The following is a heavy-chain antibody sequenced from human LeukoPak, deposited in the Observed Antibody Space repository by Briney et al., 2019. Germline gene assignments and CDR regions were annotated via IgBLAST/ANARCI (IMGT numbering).Heavy chain of an antibody. J-gene: IGHJ4*02. D-gene: IGHD2-15*01. CDR1: GFSFSTYA. Sequence: GGSLRLSCTASGFSFSTYAMTWVRQAPGKGLEWISSISSGSRYIHYADSVRGRFTISRDNTKNSLYLLMNNLRAEDTAIYYCARDRPTGASRVFVVQWGQGTPVTVSS. CDR3: ARDRPTGASRVFVVQ. CDR2: ISSGSRYI. V-gene: IGHV3-21*06.